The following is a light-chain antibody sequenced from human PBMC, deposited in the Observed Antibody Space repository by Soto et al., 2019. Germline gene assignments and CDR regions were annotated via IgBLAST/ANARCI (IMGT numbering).Light chain of an antibody. CDR2: DAS. J-gene: IGKJ4*01. Sequence: EIVLTQSPATLSLSPGERATLSCRASQSVSSYLAWYQQKPGQAPRLLIYDASNRATGITARFSGSGSGTDFTLTISSLEPEDFAVYYCQHSSNWLFGGGTKVEIK. V-gene: IGKV3-11*01. CDR3: QHSSNWL. CDR1: QSVSSY.